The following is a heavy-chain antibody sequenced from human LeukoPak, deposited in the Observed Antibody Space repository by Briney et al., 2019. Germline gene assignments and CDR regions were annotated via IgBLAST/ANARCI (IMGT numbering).Heavy chain of an antibody. CDR1: GFTFSDYY. CDR3: ARVRTYYDSSGPLGY. J-gene: IGHJ4*02. D-gene: IGHD3-22*01. V-gene: IGHV3-11*01. CDR2: ISSSGSTI. Sequence: GGSLRLSCAASGFTFSDYYMRWIRQAPGKGLEWVSYISSSGSTIYYADSVKGRFTISRDNAKNSLCLQMNSLRAEDTAVYYCARVRTYYDSSGPLGYWGQGTLVTVSS.